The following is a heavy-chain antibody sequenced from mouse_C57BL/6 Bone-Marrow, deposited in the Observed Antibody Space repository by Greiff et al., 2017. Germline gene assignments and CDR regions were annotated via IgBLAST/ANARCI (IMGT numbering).Heavy chain of an antibody. V-gene: IGHV2-2*01. D-gene: IGHD1-1*01. CDR3: ARPLITTVVADYAMDY. J-gene: IGHJ4*01. Sequence: VQGVESGPGLVQPSQSLSITCTVSGFSLTSYGVHWVRQSPGKGLEWLGVIWSGGSTDYNAAFISRLSISKDNSKSQVFFKMNSLQADDTAIYYCARPLITTVVADYAMDYWGQGTSVTVSS. CDR2: IWSGGST. CDR1: GFSLTSYG.